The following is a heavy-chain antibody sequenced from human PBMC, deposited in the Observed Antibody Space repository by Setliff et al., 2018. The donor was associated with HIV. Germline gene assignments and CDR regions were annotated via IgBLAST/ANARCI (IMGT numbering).Heavy chain of an antibody. CDR2: ISSSGGRT. CDR1: GFTFSNYV. Sequence: PGGSLRLSCAASGFTFSNYVMSWVRQTPGKGLEWVSVISSSGGRTYHADSVKGRFTISRDNSKNTLYLQMSSLRVEDTAVYYCVKVSRGTVVRGVILVGYFDYWGQGTLVTAPQ. V-gene: IGHV3-23*01. D-gene: IGHD3-10*02. J-gene: IGHJ4*02. CDR3: VKVSRGTVVRGVILVGYFDY.